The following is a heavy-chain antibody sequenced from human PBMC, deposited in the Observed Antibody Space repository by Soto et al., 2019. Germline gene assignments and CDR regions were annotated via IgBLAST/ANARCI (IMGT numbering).Heavy chain of an antibody. CDR2: IFYSWST. V-gene: IGHV4-59*08. CDR1: GDSIIRHY. Sequence: SETLSLTCTVSGDSIIRHYWSWIRQPPGKELEWIGYIFYSWSTNYNPSLKSRVTISADTSKNQVSLKLSSVTAADTAVYYCARHYGSESYYNGWFDPWGQGTPVT. D-gene: IGHD3-10*01. CDR3: ARHYGSESYYNGWFDP. J-gene: IGHJ5*02.